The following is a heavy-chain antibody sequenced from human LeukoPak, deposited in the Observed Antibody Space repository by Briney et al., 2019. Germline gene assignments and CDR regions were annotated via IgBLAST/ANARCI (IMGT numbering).Heavy chain of an antibody. V-gene: IGHV1-8*01. J-gene: IGHJ4*02. CDR2: MNPNSGNT. Sequence: GASVKVSCKASGYTFTSYDINWVRQATGQGLEWMGWMNPNSGNTGYAQKFQGRVTMTRNTSISTAYMELSSLRSEDTAVYYCATAPMVRGVKWPSFDYWGQGTLVTVSS. D-gene: IGHD3-10*01. CDR1: GYTFTSYD. CDR3: ATAPMVRGVKWPSFDY.